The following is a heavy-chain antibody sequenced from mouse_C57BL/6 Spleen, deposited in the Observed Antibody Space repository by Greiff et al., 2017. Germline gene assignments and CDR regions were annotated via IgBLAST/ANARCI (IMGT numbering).Heavy chain of an antibody. V-gene: IGHV1-15*01. J-gene: IGHJ1*03. Sequence: QVQLQQSGAELVRPGASVTLSCKASGYTFTDYEMHWVKQTPVHVLEWIGAIDPETGGTAYNQKFKGKAILTADKSSSTAYMELRSLTSEDSAVYYCTSGYYGSSYHWYFDVWGTGTTGTVSS. CDR1: GYTFTDYE. CDR2: IDPETGGT. D-gene: IGHD1-1*01. CDR3: TSGYYGSSYHWYFDV.